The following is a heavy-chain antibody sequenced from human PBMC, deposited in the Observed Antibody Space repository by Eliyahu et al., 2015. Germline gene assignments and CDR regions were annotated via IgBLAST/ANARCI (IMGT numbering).Heavy chain of an antibody. Sequence: EVQLVESGGGLVQPGRSLRLSCTASGFTFGDXXXSWFRQAPGKGLEWVGFIRSKAYGGTTEYAASVKGRFTISRDDSKSIAYLQMNSLKTEDTAVYYCTRTLIAAAGTSSGGMDVWGQGTTVTVSS. CDR3: TRTLIAAAGTSSGGMDV. J-gene: IGHJ6*02. V-gene: IGHV3-49*03. CDR2: IRSKAYGGTT. CDR1: GFTFGDXX. D-gene: IGHD6-13*01.